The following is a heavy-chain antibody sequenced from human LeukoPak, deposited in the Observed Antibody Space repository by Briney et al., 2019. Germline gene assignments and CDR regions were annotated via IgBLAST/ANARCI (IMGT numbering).Heavy chain of an antibody. V-gene: IGHV3-21*01. Sequence: PGGSLRLSCAASGFTFSRYSMNWVRQPPGKGLEWVSSITSSSSYIYYADSVKGRFTISRDNAKNSLYLQMNNLRAEDTAVYYCASSITIFGVVKPYYFDYWGQGTLVTVSS. CDR2: ITSSSSYI. D-gene: IGHD3-3*01. J-gene: IGHJ4*02. CDR3: ASSITIFGVVKPYYFDY. CDR1: GFTFSRYS.